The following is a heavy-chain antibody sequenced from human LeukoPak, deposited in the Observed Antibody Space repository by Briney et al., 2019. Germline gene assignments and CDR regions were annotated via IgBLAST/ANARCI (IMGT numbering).Heavy chain of an antibody. CDR3: ARDQMAWLGQTTIDY. J-gene: IGHJ4*02. D-gene: IGHD6-19*01. CDR2: ISSSSSTI. Sequence: PGGSLRLSCAASGFTFSSYSMNWVRQAPGKGLEWVSYISSSSSTIYYADSVKGRFTISRDNAKNSLYLQMNSLRAEDTAVYYCARDQMAWLGQTTIDYWGQGTLVTVSS. CDR1: GFTFSSYS. V-gene: IGHV3-48*01.